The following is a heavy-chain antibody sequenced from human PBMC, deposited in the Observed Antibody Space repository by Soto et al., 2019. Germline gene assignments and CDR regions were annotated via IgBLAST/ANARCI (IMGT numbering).Heavy chain of an antibody. J-gene: IGHJ4*02. V-gene: IGHV4-31*03. D-gene: IGHD3-9*01. CDR2: IYDSGSS. CDR3: ARTTFYDVFTAYYSLFDY. Sequence: QVQLQESGPGLVKPSQTLTLTCTVSGGSISSGRFYWSWIRQHPGKGLEWIGHIYDSGSSYYNPSLESRVTISVHTSENQCSLKLSAVTAADTAVYFCARTTFYDVFTAYYSLFDYWGQGTKVTVSS. CDR1: GGSISSGRFY.